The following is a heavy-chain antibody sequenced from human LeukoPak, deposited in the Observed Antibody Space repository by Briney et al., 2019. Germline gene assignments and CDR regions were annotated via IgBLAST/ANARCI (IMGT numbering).Heavy chain of an antibody. CDR2: IHHSGST. CDR3: ARSIAAAGTSFEY. V-gene: IGHV4-59*01. CDR1: GGSISGYY. D-gene: IGHD6-13*01. Sequence: SETLSLTCTVSGGSISGYYWTWIRQPPGKGLEWIGYIHHSGSTNYNPSLKSRVIMSVDTSKNQFSLTLSSVTAADTAVYYCARSIAAAGTSFEYWGQGTLVTVSS. J-gene: IGHJ4*02.